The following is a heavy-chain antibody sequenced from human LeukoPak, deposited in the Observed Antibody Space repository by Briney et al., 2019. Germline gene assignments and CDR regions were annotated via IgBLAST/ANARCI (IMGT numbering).Heavy chain of an antibody. D-gene: IGHD2-21*02. Sequence: PGGSLRLSCVASGFTFSSYGMHWVRQAPGKGLEWVAVIWYDGSNKYYADSVKGRFTISRDNSKNTLYLQMNSLRAEDTAVYYCARDRYCGGDCASTYNWFDPWGQGTLVTVSS. CDR3: ARDRYCGGDCASTYNWFDP. CDR1: GFTFSSYG. V-gene: IGHV3-33*01. J-gene: IGHJ5*02. CDR2: IWYDGSNK.